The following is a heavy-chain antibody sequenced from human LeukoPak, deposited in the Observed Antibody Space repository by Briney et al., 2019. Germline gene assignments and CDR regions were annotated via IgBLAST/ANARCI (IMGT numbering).Heavy chain of an antibody. D-gene: IGHD1-26*01. Sequence: ASVKVSCTASGYTFPSYFMHWVRQAPGQGLEWMGIINPTGGSTTYAQKFQGRVTMTRDTSTSTVYMELSSLRSEDTAVYYCARDSGSYEGAFDIWGQGTMVTVSS. CDR1: GYTFPSYF. CDR2: INPTGGST. CDR3: ARDSGSYEGAFDI. V-gene: IGHV1-46*01. J-gene: IGHJ3*02.